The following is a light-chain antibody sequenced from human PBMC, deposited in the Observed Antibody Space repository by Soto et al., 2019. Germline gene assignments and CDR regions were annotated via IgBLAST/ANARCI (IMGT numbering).Light chain of an antibody. Sequence: EIVLTQSPGTLSLSPGERAALSCRSSQSVCSSYLAWYQQKPGQAPRLLVYGASSRATGIPDRFSGSGSGTDFTLTINRLEPGDFAVYYCQQQGRSWITVGQGTRLEI. CDR3: QQQGRSWIT. V-gene: IGKV3-20*01. CDR2: GAS. J-gene: IGKJ5*01. CDR1: QSVCSSY.